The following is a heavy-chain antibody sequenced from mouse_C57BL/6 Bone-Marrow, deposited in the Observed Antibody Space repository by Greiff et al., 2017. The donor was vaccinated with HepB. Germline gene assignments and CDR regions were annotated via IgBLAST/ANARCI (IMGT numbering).Heavy chain of an antibody. CDR3: ARLITTVVDRYFDV. D-gene: IGHD1-1*01. CDR1: GFSLTSYG. V-gene: IGHV2-2*01. Sequence: QVQLKESGPGLVQPSQSLSITCTVSGFSLTSYGVHWVRQSPGKGLEWLGVIWSGGSTDYNAAFISRLSISKDNSKSQVFFKMNSLQADDTAIYYCARLITTVVDRYFDVWGTGTTVTVSS. CDR2: IWSGGST. J-gene: IGHJ1*03.